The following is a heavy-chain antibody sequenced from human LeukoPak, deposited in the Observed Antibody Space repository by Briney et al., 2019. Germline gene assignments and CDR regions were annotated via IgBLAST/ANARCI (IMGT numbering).Heavy chain of an antibody. CDR3: ARQFLRAPFDP. J-gene: IGHJ5*02. V-gene: IGHV1-8*01. Sequence: AASGKVSCKASGYTFTSYEFNGVRQATGQGREWMGWMNSNSGNTGYVQKFQGRVTMNSNTSISPAYMELSSLRSEDTAVYYCARQFLRAPFDPWGQGTLVTVSS. CDR1: GYTFTSYE. CDR2: MNSNSGNT. D-gene: IGHD3-3*01.